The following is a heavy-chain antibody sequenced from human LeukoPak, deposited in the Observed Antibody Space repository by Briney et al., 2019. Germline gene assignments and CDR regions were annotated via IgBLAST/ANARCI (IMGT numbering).Heavy chain of an antibody. J-gene: IGHJ4*02. Sequence: GSLRLSCAAPGFTFSSYGMHWVRQASGKGLEWVAVIWYDGSNKYYADSVKGRFTISRDNSKNTLYLQMNSLRAEDTAVYYCARLELLVGFFDYWGQGTLVTVSS. CDR2: IWYDGSNK. V-gene: IGHV3-33*01. CDR3: ARLELLVGFFDY. CDR1: GFTFSSYG. D-gene: IGHD1-7*01.